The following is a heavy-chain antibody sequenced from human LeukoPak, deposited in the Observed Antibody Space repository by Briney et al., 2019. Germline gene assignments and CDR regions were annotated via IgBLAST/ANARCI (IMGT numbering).Heavy chain of an antibody. Sequence: PSETLSLTCTVSGYSISSGYYCGRIRQPPGKGLEWIGSIYHSGSTYYNPSLKSRVTISVDTSKNQFSLKLSSVTAADTAVYYCARDPRTGYSSSWYALNWFDPWGQGTLVTVSS. D-gene: IGHD6-13*01. V-gene: IGHV4-38-2*02. CDR1: GYSISSGYY. CDR3: ARDPRTGYSSSWYALNWFDP. J-gene: IGHJ5*02. CDR2: IYHSGST.